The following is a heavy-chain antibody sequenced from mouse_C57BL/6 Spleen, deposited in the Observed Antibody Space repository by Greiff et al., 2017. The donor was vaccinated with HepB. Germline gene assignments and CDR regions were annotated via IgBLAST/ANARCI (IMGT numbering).Heavy chain of an antibody. J-gene: IGHJ4*01. CDR1: GYTFTSYG. Sequence: QVQLQQSGAELARPGASVKLSCKASGYTFTSYGISWVKQRTGQGLEWIGEIYPRSGNTYYNEKFKGKATLTADKSSSTAYMELRSLTSEDSAVYFCARLTPRDAMDYWGQGTSVTVSS. CDR2: IYPRSGNT. CDR3: ARLTPRDAMDY. V-gene: IGHV1-81*01.